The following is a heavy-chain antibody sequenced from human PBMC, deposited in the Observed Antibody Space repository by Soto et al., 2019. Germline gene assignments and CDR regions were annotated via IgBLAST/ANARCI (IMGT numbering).Heavy chain of an antibody. CDR3: ARAAGGFYGKVDYMDV. D-gene: IGHD1-26*01. J-gene: IGHJ6*03. CDR2: MNPNSGNT. Sequence: QVQLVQSGAEVKKPGASVKVSCKASGYTFTSYDINWVRQATGQGLEWMGWMNPNSGNTGYAQKFQGSVTMTSNNSISTAYMELSSLSSEETAVYYCARAAGGFYGKVDYMDVWCKGTTVTVSS. V-gene: IGHV1-8*01. CDR1: GYTFTSYD.